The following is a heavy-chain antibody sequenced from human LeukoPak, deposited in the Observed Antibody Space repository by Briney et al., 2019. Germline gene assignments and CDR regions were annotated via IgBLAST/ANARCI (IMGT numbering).Heavy chain of an antibody. V-gene: IGHV3-23*01. CDR3: AKNKWFGESPLHY. D-gene: IGHD3-10*01. J-gene: IGHJ4*02. CDR1: GFTFSSYG. CDR2: ISGSGGST. Sequence: GGSLRLSCAASGFTFSSYGMSWVRQAPGKGLEWVSGISGSGGSTYYADSVKGRFTISRDNSKSTLYLQMNSLRAEDTAVYYCAKNKWFGESPLHYWGQGTLVTVSS.